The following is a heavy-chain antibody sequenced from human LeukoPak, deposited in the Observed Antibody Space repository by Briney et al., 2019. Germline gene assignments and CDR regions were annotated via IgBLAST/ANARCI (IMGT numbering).Heavy chain of an antibody. CDR1: GGSISSGGYS. CDR2: IYHSGST. V-gene: IGHV4-30-2*01. J-gene: IGHJ6*02. Sequence: SQTLSLTCAVSGGSISSGGYSWSWIRQPPGKGLEWIGYIYHSGSTYYNPSPKSRVTISVDTSKNQFSLKLSSVTAADTAVYYCARGPAYCSSTSCYTGSFYYYYGMDVWGQGTTVTVSS. D-gene: IGHD2-2*02. CDR3: ARGPAYCSSTSCYTGSFYYYYGMDV.